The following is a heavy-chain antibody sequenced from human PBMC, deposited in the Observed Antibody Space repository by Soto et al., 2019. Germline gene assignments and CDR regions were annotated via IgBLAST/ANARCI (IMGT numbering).Heavy chain of an antibody. D-gene: IGHD5-12*01. Sequence: EAKLEESGGGLIEPGGSLRLSCAASGFSFSAFEMNWVRQAPGKGPEWVAHIKSGGSFTLYAASVKGRFIISRDDADNSLYLQMNRLRAEDTALYYCTKEKSVMNSGYDAFDLWGRGTMVTVSS. J-gene: IGHJ3*01. CDR3: TKEKSVMNSGYDAFDL. CDR1: GFSFSAFE. CDR2: IKSGGSFT. V-gene: IGHV3-48*03.